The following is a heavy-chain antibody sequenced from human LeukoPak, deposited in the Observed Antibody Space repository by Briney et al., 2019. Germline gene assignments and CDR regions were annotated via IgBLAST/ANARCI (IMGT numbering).Heavy chain of an antibody. D-gene: IGHD2-21*02. V-gene: IGHV1-69*05. J-gene: IGHJ2*01. Sequence: ASVKVFCKASGYTFTSYGISWVRQAPGQGLEWMGRIIPIFGTANYAQKFQGRVTITTDESTSTAYIELSSLRSEDTAVYYCARGPYCGGDCYRPDWYFDLWGRGTLVTVSS. CDR1: GYTFTSYG. CDR3: ARGPYCGGDCYRPDWYFDL. CDR2: IIPIFGTA.